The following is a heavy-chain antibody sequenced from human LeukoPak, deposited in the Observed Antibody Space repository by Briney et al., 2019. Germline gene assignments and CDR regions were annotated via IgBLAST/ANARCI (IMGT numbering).Heavy chain of an antibody. V-gene: IGHV3-7*03. CDR3: VLSSTARGGNDY. D-gene: IGHD5-18*01. J-gene: IGHJ4*02. CDR2: IKQDGSEK. Sequence: GGSLRLSCAASGLTFSTYWMSWVRQAPGKGLEWVANIKQDGSEKYYVDSVKGRFTISRDNAKNSLYLQMNSLRAEDTAVYYCVLSSTARGGNDYWGQGTLVTVSS. CDR1: GLTFSTYW.